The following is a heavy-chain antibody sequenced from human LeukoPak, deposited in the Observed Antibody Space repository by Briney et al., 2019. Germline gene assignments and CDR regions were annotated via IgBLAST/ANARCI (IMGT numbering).Heavy chain of an antibody. Sequence: ASVKVSCKASGYTFTSYGISWVRQAPGQGLEWMGWISAYNGNTNYAQKLQGRVTMTTDTSASTAYMELRSLRSDDTAVYYCARDKSVVVPAAVSGFDYWGQGTLVTVSS. CDR2: ISAYNGNT. V-gene: IGHV1-18*01. CDR1: GYTFTSYG. J-gene: IGHJ4*02. CDR3: ARDKSVVVPAAVSGFDY. D-gene: IGHD2-2*01.